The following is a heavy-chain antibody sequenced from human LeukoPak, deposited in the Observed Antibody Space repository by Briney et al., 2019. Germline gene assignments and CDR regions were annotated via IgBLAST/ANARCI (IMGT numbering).Heavy chain of an antibody. D-gene: IGHD3-3*01. CDR3: AKDLSVWSGGAFDI. CDR1: GFTFSSYA. CDR2: ISGSGGST. Sequence: AGRSLRLSCAASGFTFSSYAMSWVRQAPGKGLEWVSAISGSGGSTYYADSVKGRFTISRDNSKNTLYLQMNSLRAEDTAVYYCAKDLSVWSGGAFDIWGQGTMVTVSS. J-gene: IGHJ3*02. V-gene: IGHV3-23*01.